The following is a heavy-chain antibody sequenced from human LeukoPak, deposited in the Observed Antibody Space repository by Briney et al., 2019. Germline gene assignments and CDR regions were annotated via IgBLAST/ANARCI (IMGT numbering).Heavy chain of an antibody. CDR3: ACDFDFGWLSNYMDV. CDR2: IYSSGSTI. CDR1: GFTFSDYY. V-gene: IGHV3-11*04. D-gene: IGHD3-9*01. Sequence: GGSLRLSCAASGFTFSDYYMSWIRQAPGKGLEWISYIYSSGSTIYYADSVKGRLTSSRDNAKNSLYLQMNSLSAEDTAVYYGACDFDFGWLSNYMDVWGKGTTVTVSS. J-gene: IGHJ6*03.